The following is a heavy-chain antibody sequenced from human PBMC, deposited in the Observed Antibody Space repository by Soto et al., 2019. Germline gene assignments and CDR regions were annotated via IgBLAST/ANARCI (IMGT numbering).Heavy chain of an antibody. J-gene: IGHJ4*02. CDR3: AATLYYYDSSGPPGY. CDR2: IYYSGST. D-gene: IGHD3-22*01. Sequence: SETLSLTCTVSGGSIGSYYWSWIRQPPGKGLEWIGYIYYSGSTNYNPSLKSRVTISVDTSKNQFSLKLSSVTAADTAVYYCAATLYYYDSSGPPGYWGQGTLVTVSS. V-gene: IGHV4-59*01. CDR1: GGSIGSYY.